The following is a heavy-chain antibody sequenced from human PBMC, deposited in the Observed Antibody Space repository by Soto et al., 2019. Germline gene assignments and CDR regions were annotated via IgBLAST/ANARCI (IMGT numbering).Heavy chain of an antibody. J-gene: IGHJ6*02. D-gene: IGHD6-13*01. Sequence: GGSLRLSCAASGFTFSSYSMNWVRQAPGKGLEWVSYISSSSSTIYYADSVKGRFTISRDNAKNSLYLQMNSPRDEDTAVYYCARVKESSSSWYSPYYYYGMDVWGQGTTVTVSS. CDR3: ARVKESSSSWYSPYYYYGMDV. CDR2: ISSSSSTI. V-gene: IGHV3-48*02. CDR1: GFTFSSYS.